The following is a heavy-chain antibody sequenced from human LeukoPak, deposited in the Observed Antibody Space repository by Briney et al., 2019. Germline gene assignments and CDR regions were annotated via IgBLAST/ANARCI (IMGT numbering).Heavy chain of an antibody. D-gene: IGHD3-3*01. V-gene: IGHV3-7*01. CDR2: QDGIEN. CDR3: ARGGATTFGLWGNAFDI. J-gene: IGHJ3*02. Sequence: QDGIENYYVHSVKLPFTISRDNANTTLYVQMNRLRGEDTAVYYCARGGATTFGLWGNAFDIWGQGTMVTVSS.